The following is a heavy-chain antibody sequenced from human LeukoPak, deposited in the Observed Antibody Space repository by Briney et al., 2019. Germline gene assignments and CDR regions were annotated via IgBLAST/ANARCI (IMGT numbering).Heavy chain of an antibody. D-gene: IGHD3-3*01. CDR1: TFTFSTNA. Sequence: PARSLRLSCAASTFTFSTNAMHWDSQAQGKVLEWVAVISYDGRNKYYADSVKGRFTISRENSKNTLYLQMNSLRAEDTAVYYRARPQSSYYGFGSGSTGGYFDYWGQGTLVTGSS. J-gene: IGHJ4*02. V-gene: IGHV3-30*04. CDR2: ISYDGRNK. CDR3: ARPQSSYYGFGSGSTGGYFDY.